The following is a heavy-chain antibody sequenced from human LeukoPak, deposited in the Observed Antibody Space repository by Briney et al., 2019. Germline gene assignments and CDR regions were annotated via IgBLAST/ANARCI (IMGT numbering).Heavy chain of an antibody. Sequence: ASVKVSCKASGGTFSSYGISWVRQAPGQGLEWMGGIIPIFGTANNAQKFQGRVTISADKSTSTAYMELCSLRSEDTAVYYCATRNYDILTGYHRNYYYYYGMDVWGQGTTVTVSS. V-gene: IGHV1-69*06. CDR3: ATRNYDILTGYHRNYYYYYGMDV. CDR2: IIPIFGTA. D-gene: IGHD3-9*01. CDR1: GGTFSSYG. J-gene: IGHJ6*02.